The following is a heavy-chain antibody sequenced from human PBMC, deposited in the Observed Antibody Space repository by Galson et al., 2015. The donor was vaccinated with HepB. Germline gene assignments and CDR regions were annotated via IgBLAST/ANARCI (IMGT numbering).Heavy chain of an antibody. CDR1: GFTFSYYT. V-gene: IGHV3-64*01. J-gene: IGHJ4*02. Sequence: SLRLSCAASGFTFSYYTMHWVRQAPGKGLEYVSAINSNGGSPYYVNSVKGRFTISRDNSKNTLFLQMGSLRADDVAVYFCARSGTMVRGLILPLDYWGRGTLVTVSS. CDR3: ARSGTMVRGLILPLDY. D-gene: IGHD3-10*01. CDR2: INSNGGSP.